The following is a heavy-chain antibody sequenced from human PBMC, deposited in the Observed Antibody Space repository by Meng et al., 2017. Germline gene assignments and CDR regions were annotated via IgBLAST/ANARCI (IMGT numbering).Heavy chain of an antibody. CDR3: ASGPPGWFDP. V-gene: IGHV1-69*06. D-gene: IGHD7-27*01. CDR1: GGTFSSYA. CDR2: IIPIFGTA. J-gene: IGHJ5*02. Sequence: AEGEKRGSSAKVSRKASGGTFSSYASRWVRQAPGQGLEWMGGIIPIFGTANYAQKFQGRVTITADKSTSTAYMELSSLRSEDTAVYYCASGPPGWFDPWGQGTLVTVSS.